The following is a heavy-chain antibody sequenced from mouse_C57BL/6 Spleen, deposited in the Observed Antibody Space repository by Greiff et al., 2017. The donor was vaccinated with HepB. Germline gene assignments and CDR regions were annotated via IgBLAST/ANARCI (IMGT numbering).Heavy chain of an antibody. J-gene: IGHJ3*01. CDR3: ARGDYYGGAWFAY. V-gene: IGHV5-17*01. D-gene: IGHD1-1*01. CDR1: GFTFSDYG. Sequence: EVKLMESGGGLVKPGGSLKLSCAASGFTFSDYGMHWVRQAPEKGLEWVAYISSGSSTIYYADTVKGRFTISRDNAKNTLFLQMTSLRSEDTAMYYCARGDYYGGAWFAYWGQGTLVTVSA. CDR2: ISSGSSTI.